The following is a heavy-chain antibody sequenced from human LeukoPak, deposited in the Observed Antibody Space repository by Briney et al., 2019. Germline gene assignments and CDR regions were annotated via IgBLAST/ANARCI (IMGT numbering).Heavy chain of an antibody. J-gene: IGHJ4*02. CDR2: IYSGGST. Sequence: GGSLRLSCAASGFTVSSNYMSWVRQAPGKGLEWVSVIYSGGSTYYADSVKGRFTISRDKSKNTLYLQMNSLRAEDTAVYYCAREYTRSTWDYWGQGTLVTVSS. D-gene: IGHD1-1*01. V-gene: IGHV3-53*01. CDR1: GFTVSSNY. CDR3: AREYTRSTWDY.